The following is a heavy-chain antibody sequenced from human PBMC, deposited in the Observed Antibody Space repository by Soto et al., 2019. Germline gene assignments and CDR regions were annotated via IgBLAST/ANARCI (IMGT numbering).Heavy chain of an antibody. CDR3: ARVGSGSYGGSSDYYYYYMDV. CDR2: INAGNGNT. V-gene: IGHV1-3*01. J-gene: IGHJ6*03. CDR1: GYSFTSYA. D-gene: IGHD3-10*01. Sequence: GASVKVSCKASGYSFTSYAMHWVRQAPGQRLEWMGWINAGNGNTKYSQKFQGGVTITRDTSASTAYMELSSLRSEDTAVYYCARVGSGSYGGSSDYYYYYMDVWGKGTTVTVSS.